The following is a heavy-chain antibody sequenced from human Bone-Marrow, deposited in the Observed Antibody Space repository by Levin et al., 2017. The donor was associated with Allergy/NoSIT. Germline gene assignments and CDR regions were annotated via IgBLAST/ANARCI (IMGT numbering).Heavy chain of an antibody. CDR1: GFAFSTHT. J-gene: IGHJ3*02. V-gene: IGHV3-64D*06. D-gene: IGHD4/OR15-4a*01. Sequence: PGGSLRLSCSASGFAFSTHTMHWVRQAPGKGLEYVSGIGSKGGGTNYADSVKGRFTISRDNSKNMLYLQMSSLRAEDTAAYYWVKDEAGAWAFDIWGQGTMITVSS. CDR3: VKDEAGAWAFDI. CDR2: IGSKGGGT.